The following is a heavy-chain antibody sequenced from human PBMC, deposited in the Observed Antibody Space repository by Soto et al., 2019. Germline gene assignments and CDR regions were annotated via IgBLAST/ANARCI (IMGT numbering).Heavy chain of an antibody. CDR3: AKGVARIPVDY. D-gene: IGHD2-21*01. CDR2: ILYDGSKK. Sequence: QVQLVESGGGVVQPGRSLRLSCAASGFTFNIYGMHWVRQAPGKGLEWVALILYDGSKKYYTDSVKGRFTISRDNSKNSLYRQRNPLTVGNRAVYYCAKGVARIPVDYWAQGPLATFSS. CDR1: GFTFNIYG. V-gene: IGHV3-30*18. J-gene: IGHJ4*02.